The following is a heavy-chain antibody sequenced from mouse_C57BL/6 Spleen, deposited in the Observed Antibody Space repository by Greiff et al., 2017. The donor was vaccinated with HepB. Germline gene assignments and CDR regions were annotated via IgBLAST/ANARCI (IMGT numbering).Heavy chain of an antibody. Sequence: VQLQQSGPELVKPGASVKISCKASGYTFTDYYMNWVKQSHGKSLEWIGDINPNNGGTSYNQKFKGKATLTVDKSSSTAYMELRSLTSEDSAVYYCARRGNLDYWGQGTTRTVSS. V-gene: IGHV1-26*01. CDR2: INPNNGGT. D-gene: IGHD2-1*01. CDR3: ARRGNLDY. CDR1: GYTFTDYY. J-gene: IGHJ2*01.